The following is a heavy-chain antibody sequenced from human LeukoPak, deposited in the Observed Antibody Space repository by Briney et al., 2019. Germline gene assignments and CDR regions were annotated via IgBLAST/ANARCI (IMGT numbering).Heavy chain of an antibody. V-gene: IGHV3-23*01. J-gene: IGHJ4*02. CDR1: GFTFNTYT. CDR2: ITARGDGT. Sequence: GGSLRLSCAASGFTFNTYTMNWVRQAPGKGLEWVSAITARGDGTYYADLVKGRFTISRDNSKNTLYLQMNSLRAEDSAAYYCAKDLTPYWAYWGQGTLVTVSS. D-gene: IGHD2-8*02. CDR3: AKDLTPYWAY.